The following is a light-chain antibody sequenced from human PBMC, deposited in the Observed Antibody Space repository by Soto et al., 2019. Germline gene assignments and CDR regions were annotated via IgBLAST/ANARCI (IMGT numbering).Light chain of an antibody. V-gene: IGKV3-11*01. CDR2: DAT. Sequence: EIVLTQSPATLSLSPGERATLSCRARQSVRSLLAWYQHKPGQPPRLLIYDATNRATGVPARFSGSGSGTDFTLTMSSLEPEDFAVYFCQQRSNWITFGGGTKVEIK. J-gene: IGKJ4*01. CDR3: QQRSNWIT. CDR1: QSVRSL.